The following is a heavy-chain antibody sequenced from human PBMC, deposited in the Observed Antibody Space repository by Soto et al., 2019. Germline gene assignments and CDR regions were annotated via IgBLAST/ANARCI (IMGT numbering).Heavy chain of an antibody. D-gene: IGHD6-19*01. Sequence: VQLVQSGAEVKESGASVKVSCKASGYTFINYGVAWVRRAPGQGPDWMGWISGSNGDKKYAQNLQIRVSLPTDTSTNTAYMERMSLRPDDTAIYFCGRGGLAVSGTYNYWGQGTLVSVSS. V-gene: IGHV1-18*01. J-gene: IGHJ4*02. CDR3: GRGGLAVSGTYNY. CDR2: ISGSNGDK. CDR1: GYTFINYG.